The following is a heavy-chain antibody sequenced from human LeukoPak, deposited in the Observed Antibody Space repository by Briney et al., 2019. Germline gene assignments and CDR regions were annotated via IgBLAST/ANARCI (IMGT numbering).Heavy chain of an antibody. Sequence: ASVKVSCKASGGTLSSYAISWVRQAPGQGLEWMGGIIPIFGTANYAQKFQGRVTITTDESTSTAYMELSSLRSEDTAVYYCARGNGQQLVLDYYYYMDVWGKGTTVTVSS. CDR1: GGTLSSYA. CDR2: IIPIFGTA. V-gene: IGHV1-69*05. D-gene: IGHD6-13*01. CDR3: ARGNGQQLVLDYYYYMDV. J-gene: IGHJ6*03.